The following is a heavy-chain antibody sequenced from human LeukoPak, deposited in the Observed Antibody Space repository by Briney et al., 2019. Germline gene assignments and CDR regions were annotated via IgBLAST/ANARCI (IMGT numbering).Heavy chain of an antibody. CDR2: VSPNGGNT. V-gene: IGHV1-8*03. CDR3: AKDRYGDYEAPFHYYMDA. Sequence: ASVKVSCKASGYTFTRYDINWVRQATGQGLEWMGWVSPNGGNTGYAQKFQGRVSITRDTSIDTAYMQLSRLRSDDTAVYYCAKDRYGDYEAPFHYYMDAWGRGTTVTVSS. J-gene: IGHJ6*03. D-gene: IGHD5-12*01. CDR1: GYTFTRYD.